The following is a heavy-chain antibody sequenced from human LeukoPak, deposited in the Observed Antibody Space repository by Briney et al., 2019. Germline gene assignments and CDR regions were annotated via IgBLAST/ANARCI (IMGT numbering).Heavy chain of an antibody. CDR2: IYSGGST. V-gene: IGHV3-53*01. CDR3: ARDLRNWNDWRYYGMDV. D-gene: IGHD1-20*01. J-gene: IGHJ6*02. Sequence: GGSLRLSCAASGFTVSSNYMSWVRQAPGKGLEWVSVIYSGGSTYYADSVKGRFTISRDNSKNTLYLQMNSLRAEDTAVYYCARDLRNWNDWRYYGMDVWGQGTTVTVSS. CDR1: GFTVSSNY.